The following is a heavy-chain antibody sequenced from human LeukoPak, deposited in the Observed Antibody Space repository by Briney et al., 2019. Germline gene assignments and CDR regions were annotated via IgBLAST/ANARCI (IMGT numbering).Heavy chain of an antibody. V-gene: IGHV4-31*03. Sequence: PSETLSLTCTVSGGSISSGGYYWSWIRQHAGKGLEWIGYIYYSGSTYYNPSLKSRVTISVDTSKNQFSLKLSSVTAADTAVYYCASTNSYYYGSGSNYYYCMDVWGQGTTVTVSS. CDR2: IYYSGST. J-gene: IGHJ6*02. CDR3: ASTNSYYYGSGSNYYYCMDV. CDR1: GGSISSGGYY. D-gene: IGHD3-10*01.